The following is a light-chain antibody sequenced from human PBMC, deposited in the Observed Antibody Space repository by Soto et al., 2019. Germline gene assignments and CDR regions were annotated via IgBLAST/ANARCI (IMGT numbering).Light chain of an antibody. V-gene: IGLV2-14*03. CDR1: TRAFGCHNY. Sequence: ALTQPPPVSGPPAHWITTPSPGPTRAFGCHNYVSWYQQHARKARKLMIYEGTKRPSRVSNRSSRSKSGNTAALTISGLQAEDEADYYCSSYTFTSTLYVFGTGTKVTGL. CDR2: EGT. J-gene: IGLJ1*01. CDR3: SSYTFTSTLYV.